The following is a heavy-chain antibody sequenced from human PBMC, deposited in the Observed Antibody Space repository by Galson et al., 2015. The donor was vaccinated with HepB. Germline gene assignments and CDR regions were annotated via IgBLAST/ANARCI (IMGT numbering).Heavy chain of an antibody. CDR1: GDSISSGNW. J-gene: IGHJ6*02. D-gene: IGHD6-19*01. CDR3: ARSSSGWASAFFY. V-gene: IGHV4-4*02. Sequence: SETLSLTCAVSGDSISSGNWWSWVRQPPGKGLEWIGEIYHSGSTNYNPSLQSRVTISVDKSKNQFSLNLSSVTAADTALFYCARSSSGWASAFFYWGQGTTVTVSS. CDR2: IYHSGST.